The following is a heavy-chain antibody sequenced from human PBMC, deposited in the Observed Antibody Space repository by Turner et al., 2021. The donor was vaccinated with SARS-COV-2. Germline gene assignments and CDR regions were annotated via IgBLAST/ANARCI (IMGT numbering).Heavy chain of an antibody. CDR2: IYYSGST. CDR3: ARHGPTSTTKAFDP. D-gene: IGHD4-17*01. J-gene: IGHJ5*02. V-gene: IGHV4-39*01. Sequence: QLQLQESVPGLVKPSETLSLICTVSGGSISSSYYYWGWIRQPPGKGLEWIGSIYYSGSTYYNPALKSRVTISVDTSKNQFSLKLNSVTAADTAVYYCARHGPTSTTKAFDPWGQGTLVTVSS. CDR1: GGSISSSYYY.